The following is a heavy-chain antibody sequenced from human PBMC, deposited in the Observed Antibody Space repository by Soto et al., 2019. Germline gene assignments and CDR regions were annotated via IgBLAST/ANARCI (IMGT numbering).Heavy chain of an antibody. V-gene: IGHV4-61*01. J-gene: IGHJ6*02. CDR1: GGSVSSGSYY. Sequence: PSETLSLTCTVSGGSVSSGSYYWSWIRQPPGKGLEWIGYIYHSGSTNYNPSLKSRVTISVDTSKNQFSLKVSSVTAADTAVYYCARGRLQLNYYYNGMDVWGQGTTVTVSS. CDR3: ARGRLQLNYYYNGMDV. CDR2: IYHSGST. D-gene: IGHD1-1*01.